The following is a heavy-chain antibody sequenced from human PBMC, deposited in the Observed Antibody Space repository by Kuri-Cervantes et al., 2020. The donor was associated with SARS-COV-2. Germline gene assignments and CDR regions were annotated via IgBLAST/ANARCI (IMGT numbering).Heavy chain of an antibody. CDR2: INHSGST. Sequence: ESLKISCAVYGGSFSGYYWSWIRQPPGKGLEWIGEINHSGSTNYNPSLKSRVTISVDTSKNQFSLKLSSVTAADTAVYYCARGRGEGYWSGGSCYPGGKYYYYYYGMDVWGQGTTVTVSS. J-gene: IGHJ6*02. D-gene: IGHD2-15*01. CDR3: ARGRGEGYWSGGSCYPGGKYYYYYYGMDV. CDR1: GGSFSGYY. V-gene: IGHV4-34*01.